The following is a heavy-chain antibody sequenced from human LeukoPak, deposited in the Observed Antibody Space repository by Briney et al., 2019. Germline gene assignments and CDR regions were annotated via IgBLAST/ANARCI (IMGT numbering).Heavy chain of an antibody. CDR1: GGTFSSYA. D-gene: IGHD1-26*01. CDR2: IIPIFGTA. CDR3: ARVGPRSYYGDHDRVAFDI. Sequence: SVKVSCKASGGTFSSYAISWVRQAPGQGLEWMGGIIPIFGTANYAQKFQGRVTITADESTSTAYMELSSLRSEDTAVYYCARVGPRSYYGDHDRVAFDIWGQGTMVTVSS. V-gene: IGHV1-69*13. J-gene: IGHJ3*02.